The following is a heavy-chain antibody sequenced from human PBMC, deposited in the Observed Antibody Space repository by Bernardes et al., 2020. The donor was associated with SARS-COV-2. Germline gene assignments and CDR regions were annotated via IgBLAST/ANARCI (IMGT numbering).Heavy chain of an antibody. CDR1: GFTFSSYS. J-gene: IGHJ6*03. Sequence: GGSLRLSCAASGFTFSSYSMNWVRQAPGKGLEWVSSISSSSSYIYYADSVKGRFTISRDNAKNSLYLQMNSLRAEDTAVYYCARDLAVALYYYMDVWGKGTTVTVSS. CDR2: ISSSSSYI. CDR3: ARDLAVALYYYMDV. V-gene: IGHV3-21*01. D-gene: IGHD6-19*01.